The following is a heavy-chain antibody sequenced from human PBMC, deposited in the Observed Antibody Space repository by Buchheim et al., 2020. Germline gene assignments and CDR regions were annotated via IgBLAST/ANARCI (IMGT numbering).Heavy chain of an antibody. J-gene: IGHJ6*02. CDR1: GFALRSYA. CDR2: ITGSGGST. V-gene: IGHV3-23*01. D-gene: IGHD2-8*01. CDR3: AKVGCQEGCNYNYYYGMDV. Sequence: EVQLLESGGGLVQPGGSLRLSCAASGFALRSYAMSWVRQAPGKGLEWVSVITGSGGSTYYADSVKGRFIISRDNYKNTLSLQMNSLRVEDTAIYYCAKVGCQEGCNYNYYYGMDVWGQGTT.